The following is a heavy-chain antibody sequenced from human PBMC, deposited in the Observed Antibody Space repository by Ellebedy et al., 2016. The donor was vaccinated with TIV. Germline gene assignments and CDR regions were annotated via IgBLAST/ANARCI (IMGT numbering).Heavy chain of an antibody. D-gene: IGHD6-19*01. CDR2: IIPIFGTA. J-gene: IGHJ4*02. Sequence: ASVKVSCKASGGTFSSYAISWVRQAPGQGLEWMGGIIPIFGTANYAQKFQGRVTITADESTSTAYMELSSLRSEDTAVYYCARDGDSSGWFSGANLFDYWGQGTLVTVSS. V-gene: IGHV1-69*13. CDR3: ARDGDSSGWFSGANLFDY. CDR1: GGTFSSYA.